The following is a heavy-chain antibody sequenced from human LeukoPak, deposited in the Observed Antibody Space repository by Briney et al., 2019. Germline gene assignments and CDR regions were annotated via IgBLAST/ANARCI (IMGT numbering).Heavy chain of an antibody. CDR2: IKQDESEK. V-gene: IGHV3-7*03. D-gene: IGHD1-26*01. CDR1: GFSLSTYW. J-gene: IGHJ4*02. Sequence: GGSLRLSCAASGFSLSTYWMSWVRQAPGKGLEWVANIKQDESEKDYVDSVKGRFTISRDNAKNSLYLQMSSLRAENTAVYYCATYSGAHHKTFDDWGQGTLVTVSS. CDR3: ATYSGAHHKTFDD.